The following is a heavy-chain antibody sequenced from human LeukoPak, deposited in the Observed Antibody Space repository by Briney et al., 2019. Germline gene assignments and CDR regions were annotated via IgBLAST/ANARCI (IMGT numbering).Heavy chain of an antibody. CDR1: TFTFSSYS. Sequence: GGSLRLSCATSTFTFSSYSMNWVRQAPGKGLEWVSYSEYSGTTSYYADSVKGRFTVSRDNAENSLYLQMSSLRDEDTAVYHCARILGFTLDYWGQGTLVTVSS. CDR2: SEYSGTTS. J-gene: IGHJ4*02. CDR3: ARILGFTLDY. V-gene: IGHV3-48*02.